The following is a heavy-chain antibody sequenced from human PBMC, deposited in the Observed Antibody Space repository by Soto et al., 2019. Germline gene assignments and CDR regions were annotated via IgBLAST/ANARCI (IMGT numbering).Heavy chain of an antibody. CDR3: AKVMGIADYIDY. Sequence: PGGSLRLSCAASGFTFSSYGMHWVRQAPGKGLEWVAVISYDGSNKCYADSVKGRFTISRDNSKNTLYLQMNSLRAEDTAVYYCAKVMGIADYIDYWGQGTLVTVSS. D-gene: IGHD6-13*01. CDR2: ISYDGSNK. CDR1: GFTFSSYG. J-gene: IGHJ4*02. V-gene: IGHV3-30*18.